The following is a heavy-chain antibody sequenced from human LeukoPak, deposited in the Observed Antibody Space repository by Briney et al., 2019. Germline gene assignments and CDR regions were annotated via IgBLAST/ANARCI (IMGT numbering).Heavy chain of an antibody. CDR3: ARGLDLHS. CDR1: GYTFTSYD. V-gene: IGHV1-8*01. CDR2: INPNSGNI. Sequence: ASVKVSCKASGYTFTSYDINWVRQATGQGLEWMGWINPNSGNIGYAQKFQGRVTVTKNTSISTAYMELGSLRSEDTAVYYCARGLDLHSWGQGTLVTVSS. J-gene: IGHJ4*02. D-gene: IGHD3/OR15-3a*01.